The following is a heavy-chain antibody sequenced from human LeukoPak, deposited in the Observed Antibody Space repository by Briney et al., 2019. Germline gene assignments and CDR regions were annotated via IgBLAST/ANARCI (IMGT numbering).Heavy chain of an antibody. CDR2: IYSRGNT. Sequence: SETLSLTCTVSGVSISSYYWSWIRQPPGKGLEWIGYIYSRGNTNYSPSLKSRVAISIDTSKNQLSLKLSSVTAADTALYYCAREVYYGSASPTPPWFDPWDQGILVTVSS. D-gene: IGHD3-10*01. CDR1: GVSISSYY. J-gene: IGHJ5*02. V-gene: IGHV4-59*01. CDR3: AREVYYGSASPTPPWFDP.